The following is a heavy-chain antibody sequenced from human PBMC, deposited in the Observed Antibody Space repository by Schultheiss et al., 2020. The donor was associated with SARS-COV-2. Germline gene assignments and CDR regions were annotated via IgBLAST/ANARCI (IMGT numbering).Heavy chain of an antibody. V-gene: IGHV3-30*18. CDR2: ISYDGSNK. CDR1: GFTFSSYG. J-gene: IGHJ6*02. D-gene: IGHD6-13*01. Sequence: GGSLRLSCAASGFTFSSYGMHWVRQAPGKGLEWVAVISYDGSNKYYADSVKGRFTISRDNSKNTLYLQMGSLRAEDTAVYYCAKMAYSSSWDDYYYGMDVWGQGTTVTVSS. CDR3: AKMAYSSSWDDYYYGMDV.